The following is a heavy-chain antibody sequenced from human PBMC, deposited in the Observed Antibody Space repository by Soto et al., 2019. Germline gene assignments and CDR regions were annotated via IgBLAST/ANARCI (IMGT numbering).Heavy chain of an antibody. CDR2: IYYSGST. CDR1: GGSISSGDYY. Sequence: SETLSLTCTVSGGSISSGDYYWSWIRQPPGKGLEWIGYIYYSGSTYYNPSLKSRVTMSVDTSENQLSLKLTSVTAADTAVYYCARGPYCGSDCYFGVWGQGTLVTVSS. D-gene: IGHD2-21*02. J-gene: IGHJ4*02. CDR3: ARGPYCGSDCYFGV. V-gene: IGHV4-30-4*01.